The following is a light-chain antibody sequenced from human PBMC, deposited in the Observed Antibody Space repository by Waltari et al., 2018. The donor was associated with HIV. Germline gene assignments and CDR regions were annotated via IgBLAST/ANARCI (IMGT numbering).Light chain of an antibody. CDR1: ALPNQY. Sequence: SYEVTQPPSVSVAPGQTARITCSGDALPNQYAYWYQQKPGQAPVLVKYKDSERPSGSPERFSGSSSGTTVTLTISGVQAEDEADYYCQSADNSGTFVIFGGGTKLTVL. CDR2: KDS. V-gene: IGLV3-25*03. J-gene: IGLJ2*01. CDR3: QSADNSGTFVI.